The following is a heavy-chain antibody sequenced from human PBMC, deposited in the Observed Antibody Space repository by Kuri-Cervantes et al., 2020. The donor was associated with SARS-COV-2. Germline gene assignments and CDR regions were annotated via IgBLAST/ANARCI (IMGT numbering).Heavy chain of an antibody. J-gene: IGHJ5*02. V-gene: IGHV3-30-3*01. CDR1: GFTFSSYA. D-gene: IGHD3-10*01. CDR2: ISYDGSNK. CDR3: ARTGYYGSGSDNWFDP. Sequence: GGSLRLSCAASGFTFSSYAMHWVRQAPGKGLEWVAVISYDGSNKYYADSVKGRFTISRDNAKNSMYLQMNSLRAEDTAVYYCARTGYYGSGSDNWFDPWGQGTLVTVSS.